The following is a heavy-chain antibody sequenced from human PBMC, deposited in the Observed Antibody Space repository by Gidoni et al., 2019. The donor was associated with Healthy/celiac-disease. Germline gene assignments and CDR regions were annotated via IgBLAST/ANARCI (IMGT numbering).Heavy chain of an antibody. J-gene: IGHJ6*02. D-gene: IGHD6-13*01. CDR3: ARERSRIAAAGSPFYYYYGMDV. CDR1: GVSLSSYG. V-gene: IGHV3-33*01. Sequence: QVQLVESGGGVVQPGMFLRLSCAASGVSLSSYGMSWFLQGPGKGLEWVAVKWYDGSNTYYADTVKGRFTISRENSKNTLYLQMNSLRAEDTAVYYCARERSRIAAAGSPFYYYYGMDVWGQGTTVTVSS. CDR2: KWYDGSNT.